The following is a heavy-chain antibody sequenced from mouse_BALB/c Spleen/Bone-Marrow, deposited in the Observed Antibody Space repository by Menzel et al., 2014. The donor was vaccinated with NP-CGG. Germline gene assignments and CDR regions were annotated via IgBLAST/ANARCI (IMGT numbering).Heavy chain of an antibody. V-gene: IGHV5-17*02. J-gene: IGHJ2*01. Sequence: EVKLVESGGGLVQPGGSRKLSCAASGFTFSSFGMHWVRPAPEKGLEWVAYISSGSSTIFYADTVKGRFTVSRDNPKNTLFLQMTSLRSEDTAMYFCTRGGNWDDFDSWGQGTTLTVSS. CDR3: TRGGNWDDFDS. D-gene: IGHD4-1*01. CDR2: ISSGSSTI. CDR1: GFTFSSFG.